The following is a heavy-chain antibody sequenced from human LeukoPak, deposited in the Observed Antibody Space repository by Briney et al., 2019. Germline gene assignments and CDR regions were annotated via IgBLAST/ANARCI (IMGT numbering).Heavy chain of an antibody. D-gene: IGHD6-19*01. V-gene: IGHV4-59*08. CDR1: GGSISSYY. CDR2: IYYSGST. CDR3: ARLSSGWYHSDY. Sequence: PSETLSLTCTVSGGSISSYYWSWIRQPPGKGLEWIGYIYYSGSTNYNPSLKSRVTISVDTSKNQFSLKLSSVTAADTAVYYCARLSSGWYHSDYWGQGTLVTVSS. J-gene: IGHJ4*02.